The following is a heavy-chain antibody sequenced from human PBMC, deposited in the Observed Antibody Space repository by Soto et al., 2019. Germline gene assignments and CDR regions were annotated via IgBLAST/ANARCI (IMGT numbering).Heavy chain of an antibody. J-gene: IGHJ4*02. CDR2: ISAYNGNT. CDR1: GYTFTSYG. D-gene: IGHD5-18*01. CDR3: ARGFAWIQLLSAPDFDY. Sequence: ASVKVSCKASGYTFTSYGISWVRQAPGQGLEWMGWISAYNGNTNYNPSLKSRVTISVDTSKNQFSLKLSSVTAADTAVYYCARGFAWIQLLSAPDFDYWGQGTLVTVSS. V-gene: IGHV1-18*01.